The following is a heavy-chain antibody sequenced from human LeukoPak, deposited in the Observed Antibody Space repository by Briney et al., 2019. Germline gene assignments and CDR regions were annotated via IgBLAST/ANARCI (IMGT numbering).Heavy chain of an antibody. D-gene: IGHD6-13*01. J-gene: IGHJ5*02. CDR2: IYTSGST. Sequence: SETLSLTCTVSGGSISSYYWSWIRQPAGKGLEWIGRIYTSGSTNYNPSLTSRVTMSGDTSKNQFSLKLSSVTAADTAVYYCARVHAGYSSSWYTPRWFDPWGQGTLVTVSS. CDR3: ARVHAGYSSSWYTPRWFDP. V-gene: IGHV4-4*07. CDR1: GGSISSYY.